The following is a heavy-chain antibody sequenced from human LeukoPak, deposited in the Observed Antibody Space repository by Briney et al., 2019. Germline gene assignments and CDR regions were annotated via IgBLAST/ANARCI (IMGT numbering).Heavy chain of an antibody. J-gene: IGHJ4*02. V-gene: IGHV3-NL1*01. CDR3: ARADPRAPYYFDY. Sequence: GGSLRLSCEASGFTFSTYGIHWVRQAPGKGLEWVSVIYSGGSTYYADSVKGRFTISRDNSKNTLYLQMNSLRAEDTAVYYCARADPRAPYYFDYWGQGTLVTVSS. CDR2: IYSGGST. D-gene: IGHD1-26*01. CDR1: GFTFSTYG.